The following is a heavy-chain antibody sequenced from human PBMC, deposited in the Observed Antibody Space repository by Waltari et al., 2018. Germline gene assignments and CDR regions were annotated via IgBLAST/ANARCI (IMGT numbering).Heavy chain of an antibody. CDR1: GGSFSGYY. D-gene: IGHD1-26*01. J-gene: IGHJ5*02. Sequence: QVQLQQWGAGLLKPSETLSLTCAVYGGSFSGYYWSWIRQPPGKGLEWIGEINHSGSTNYNPSLKRRVTISVDTSKNQFSLKLSSVTAADTAVYYCARARIVGATPRHWFDPWGQGTLVTVSS. CDR2: INHSGST. V-gene: IGHV4-34*01. CDR3: ARARIVGATPRHWFDP.